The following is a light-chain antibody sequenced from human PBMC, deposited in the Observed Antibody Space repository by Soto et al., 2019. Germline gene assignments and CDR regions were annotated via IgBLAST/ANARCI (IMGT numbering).Light chain of an antibody. J-gene: IGLJ3*02. Sequence: QSVLTQPASVSGSPGQSITISCTGTNSDVGTYNYVSWYQQHPGKAPKFVVYEVSDRPSGVSDRFSGSKSGNTASLTISGLQAEDEADYYCSSYSSSSIWVFGGGTKLTVL. V-gene: IGLV2-14*01. CDR2: EVS. CDR1: NSDVGTYNY. CDR3: SSYSSSSIWV.